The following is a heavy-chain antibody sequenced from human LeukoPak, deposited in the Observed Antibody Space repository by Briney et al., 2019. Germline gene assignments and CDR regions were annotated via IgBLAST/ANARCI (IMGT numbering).Heavy chain of an antibody. CDR3: ASSRYDYTAY. J-gene: IGHJ4*02. CDR2: IYHSGST. V-gene: IGHV4-38-2*01. CDR1: GGSFSGYY. Sequence: SETLSLTCAVYGGSFSGYYWGWIRQPPGKGLEWIGSIYHSGSTYYNPSLKSRVTISVDTSKNQFSLKLTSVTATDTAVYYCASSRYDYTAYWGQGTLVTVSS. D-gene: IGHD4-11*01.